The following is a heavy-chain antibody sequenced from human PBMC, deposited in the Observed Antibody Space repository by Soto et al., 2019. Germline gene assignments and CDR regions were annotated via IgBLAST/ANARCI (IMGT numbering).Heavy chain of an antibody. Sequence: XGSLRLSFAAAGFTFSNYAMSWVRQAPGKGLEWVSGLIGSGGGTYYADSVKGRFTISRDNSKNTLYLQMNSLRAEDTAFYYCARLRSAYFTGFDLWGLRTLVTVS. V-gene: IGHV3-23*01. CDR3: ARLRSAYFTGFDL. D-gene: IGHD3-3*01. J-gene: IGHJ4*02. CDR1: GFTFSNYA. CDR2: LIGSGGGT.